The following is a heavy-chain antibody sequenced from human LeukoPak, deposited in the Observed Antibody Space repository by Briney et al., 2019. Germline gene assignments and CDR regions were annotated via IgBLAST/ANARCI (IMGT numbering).Heavy chain of an antibody. V-gene: IGHV3-53*01. Sequence: PGGSLRLSCAASGFTVSSNYMSWVRQAPGKGLEWVSVIYSGGSTYYADSVKGRFTISRDNSKNTLYLQMNSLRAEDTAVYYCAKDYSIAVAGSLDYWGQGTLVTVSS. D-gene: IGHD6-19*01. CDR2: IYSGGST. J-gene: IGHJ4*02. CDR3: AKDYSIAVAGSLDY. CDR1: GFTVSSNY.